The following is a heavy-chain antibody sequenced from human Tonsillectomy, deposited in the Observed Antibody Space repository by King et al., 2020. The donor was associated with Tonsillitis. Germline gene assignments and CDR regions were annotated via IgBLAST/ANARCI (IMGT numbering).Heavy chain of an antibody. CDR1: GFTFSSYW. Sequence: EVQLVESGGGLVQPGGSLRLSCAASGFTFSSYWMHWVRQAPGKGLVWVSRINSDGSSTGYADSVKGRFTISRDNAKNTLYLQMNSLRAEDTAVYYCVGHYLDYYYGMDVWGQGTTVTVSS. V-gene: IGHV3-74*02. D-gene: IGHD3-22*01. CDR3: VGHYLDYYYGMDV. J-gene: IGHJ6*02. CDR2: INSDGSST.